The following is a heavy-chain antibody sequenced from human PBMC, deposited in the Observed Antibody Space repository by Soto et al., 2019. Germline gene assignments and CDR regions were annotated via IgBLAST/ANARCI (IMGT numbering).Heavy chain of an antibody. Sequence: QVQLQESGPGLVKPSQTLSLTCTFPVGSISSGGYYWSWSRKPPGKGLGWIGYTYYIGSTYYNPSLMSRVTISVDTSKNQFSLKLSSVTAADTAVYYWARDPHYSNYWYFDLWGRGTLVTVSS. CDR3: ARDPHYSNYWYFDL. CDR1: VGSISSGGYY. D-gene: IGHD4-4*01. CDR2: TYYIGST. V-gene: IGHV4-30-4*01. J-gene: IGHJ2*01.